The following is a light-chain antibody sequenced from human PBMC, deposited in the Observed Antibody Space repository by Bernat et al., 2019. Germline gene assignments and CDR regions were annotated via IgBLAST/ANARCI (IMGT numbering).Light chain of an antibody. CDR2: DAS. CDR1: QDISNY. Sequence: DIQMTQSPSSLSASVGDRVTITCQASQDISNYLNWYQQRPGKAPTLLIYDASNLKTGAPSRFSGSGSGTDFSFTISSLQPEDIATYFCQQYDDLPITFGQGTRLEIK. V-gene: IGKV1-33*01. CDR3: QQYDDLPIT. J-gene: IGKJ5*01.